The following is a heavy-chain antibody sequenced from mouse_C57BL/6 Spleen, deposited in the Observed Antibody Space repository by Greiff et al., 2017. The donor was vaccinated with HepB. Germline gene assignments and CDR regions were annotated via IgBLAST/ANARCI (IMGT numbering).Heavy chain of an antibody. D-gene: IGHD2-3*01. V-gene: IGHV5-6*01. CDR3: ARFDGYLAY. CDR2: ISSGGSYT. Sequence: EVKLMESGGDLVKPGGSLKLSCAASGFTFSSYGMSWVRQTPDKRLEWVATISSGGSYTYYPDSVKGRFTISRDNAKNTLYLQMSSLKSEDTAMYYCARFDGYLAYWGQGTLVTVSA. CDR1: GFTFSSYG. J-gene: IGHJ3*01.